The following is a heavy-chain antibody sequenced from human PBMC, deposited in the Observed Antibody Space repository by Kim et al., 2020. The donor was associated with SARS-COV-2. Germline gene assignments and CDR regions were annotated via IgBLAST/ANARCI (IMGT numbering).Heavy chain of an antibody. D-gene: IGHD3-10*01. V-gene: IGHV4-59*08. J-gene: IGHJ4*02. Sequence: SETLSLTCNVSGVSISGDYWSWIRQIPEKGLQWIASISYAGTMSYNPSLKSRVTISVDTSKNQVSLKLSSVTAADTAMYYCARHLSGSGAFYNVGYWGQGSLVTVSS. CDR1: GVSISGDY. CDR2: ISYAGTM. CDR3: ARHLSGSGAFYNVGY.